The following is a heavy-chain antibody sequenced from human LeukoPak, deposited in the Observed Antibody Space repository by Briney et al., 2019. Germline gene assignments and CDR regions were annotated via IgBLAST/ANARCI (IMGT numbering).Heavy chain of an antibody. Sequence: ASVKVSCKASGNTFTSYAMHWVRQAPGQRLEWMGWINAGNGNTKYSQKFQGRVTITRDTSASTAYMELSSLRSEDTAVYYCVRNVRIAVAAYYYYGMDVWGQGTTVTVSS. CDR2: INAGNGNT. D-gene: IGHD6-19*01. J-gene: IGHJ6*02. CDR3: VRNVRIAVAAYYYYGMDV. CDR1: GNTFTSYA. V-gene: IGHV1-3*01.